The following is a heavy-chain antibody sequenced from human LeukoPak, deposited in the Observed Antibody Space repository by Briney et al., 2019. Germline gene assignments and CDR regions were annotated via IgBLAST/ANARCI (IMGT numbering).Heavy chain of an antibody. J-gene: IGHJ4*02. CDR2: IYTSGST. CDR1: GGSISNYY. CDR3: AGGKYPGTEYSAYEPFDS. V-gene: IGHV4-4*07. Sequence: SETLSLTCTVSGGSISNYYWSWIRQPAGRGLEWIGRIYTSGSTNYNPYLKSRVAMSVDTSKNQCSLKLSSVTAADTAVYCCAGGKYPGTEYSAYEPFDSWGQGTLVTVSS. D-gene: IGHD5-12*01.